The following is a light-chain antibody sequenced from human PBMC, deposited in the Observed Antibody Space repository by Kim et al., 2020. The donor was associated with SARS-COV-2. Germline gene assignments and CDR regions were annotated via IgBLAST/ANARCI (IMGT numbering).Light chain of an antibody. CDR1: QSGNTF. J-gene: IGKJ1*01. Sequence: ASVGDRITITCRASQSGNTFLNWYQQKPGTAPRLLIFSASSLQSGVPSRFSGSGSGTDFTLTISNLQPEDFATYYCQQSYSVRTFGQGTTVEIK. CDR3: QQSYSVRT. V-gene: IGKV1-39*01. CDR2: SAS.